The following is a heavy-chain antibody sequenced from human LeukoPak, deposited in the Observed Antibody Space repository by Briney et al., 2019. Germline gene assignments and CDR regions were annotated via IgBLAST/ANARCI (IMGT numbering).Heavy chain of an antibody. J-gene: IGHJ4*02. CDR3: AIPATYGSGSYNFDY. Sequence: GGSLRLSCAASGFTFSSYGMSWVRQAPGKGLEWVSAISGSGGSTYYADSVKGRFTISRDNSKNTLYLQMNSLRAEDTAVYYCAIPATYGSGSYNFDYWGQGTLVTVSS. V-gene: IGHV3-23*01. CDR1: GFTFSSYG. CDR2: ISGSGGST. D-gene: IGHD3-10*01.